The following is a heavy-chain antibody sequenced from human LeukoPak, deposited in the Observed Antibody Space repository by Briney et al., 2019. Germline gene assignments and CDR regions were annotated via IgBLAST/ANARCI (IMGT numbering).Heavy chain of an antibody. J-gene: IGHJ3*02. CDR1: GGSISGCY. CDR2: IYNSGNT. CDR3: ARYRAFDI. Sequence: PSETLSLTCTVSGGSISGCYWSWIRQPPGEGLEWIGYIYNSGNTNYNPSLKSRVTISVDTSKNQFSLKLTSVTAADTAVYYCARYRAFDIWGRGTLVTVSS. V-gene: IGHV4-59*01.